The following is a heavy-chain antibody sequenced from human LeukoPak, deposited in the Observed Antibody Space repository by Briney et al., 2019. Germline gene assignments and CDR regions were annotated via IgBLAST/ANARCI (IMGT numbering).Heavy chain of an antibody. CDR3: AKDSRSSTPMVMVY. J-gene: IGHJ4*02. V-gene: IGHV1-69*06. D-gene: IGHD5-18*01. CDR1: GYTFTSYA. Sequence: SVKVSCKASGYTFTSYAISWVRQAPGQGLEWMGGIIPIFGTANYAQKFQGRVTITADKSTSTAYMELSSLRSEDTAVYYCAKDSRSSTPMVMVYWGQGILVTVSS. CDR2: IIPIFGTA.